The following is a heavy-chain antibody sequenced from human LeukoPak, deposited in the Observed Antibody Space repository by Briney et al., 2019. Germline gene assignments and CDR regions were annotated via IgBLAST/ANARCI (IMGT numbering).Heavy chain of an antibody. D-gene: IGHD2-15*01. V-gene: IGHV4-59*01. J-gene: IGHJ6*03. Sequence: SETLSLTCTVSSGSISSYYWSWIRQPPGKGLEWIGYIYYSGSTNYNPSLKSRVTISVDTSKNQFSLKLSSVTAADTAVYYCARLLPGYYYYMDVWGKGTTVTVSS. CDR3: ARLLPGYYYYMDV. CDR2: IYYSGST. CDR1: SGSISSYY.